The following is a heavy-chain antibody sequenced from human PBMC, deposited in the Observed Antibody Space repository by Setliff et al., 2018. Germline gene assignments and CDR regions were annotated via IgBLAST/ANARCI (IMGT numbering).Heavy chain of an antibody. Sequence: SETLSLTCSVSGDSISSGNFYWTWIRQPAGKGLEWIGHINRRGSTNFSPSLKSRVTISLDTSKNQFSLNLTSVTAADTAVYYCARASSGWYSAYYYYMDVWGKGTTVTVSS. CDR3: ARASSGWYSAYYYYMDV. D-gene: IGHD6-19*01. J-gene: IGHJ6*03. V-gene: IGHV4-61*09. CDR1: GDSISSGNFY. CDR2: INRRGST.